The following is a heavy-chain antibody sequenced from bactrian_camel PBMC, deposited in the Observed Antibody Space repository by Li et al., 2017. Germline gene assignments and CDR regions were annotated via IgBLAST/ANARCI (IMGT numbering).Heavy chain of an antibody. J-gene: IGHJ4*01. CDR3: TKDYVEGLGIDY. Sequence: VQLVESGGGSVQAGGSLRLSCAVSENTISNYGMSWYRQVAGKEREFVSVIDRTGGTQYADSVKGRFTMSRDNAKNTLYLQLNSLKTEDTAMYYCTKDYVEGLGIDYCGQGTQVTVS. CDR2: IDRTGGT. D-gene: IGHD1*01. CDR1: ENTISNYG. V-gene: IGHV3S53*01.